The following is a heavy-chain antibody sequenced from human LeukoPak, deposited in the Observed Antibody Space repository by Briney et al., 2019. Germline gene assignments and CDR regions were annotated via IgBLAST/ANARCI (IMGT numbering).Heavy chain of an antibody. J-gene: IGHJ4*02. D-gene: IGHD3-3*01. CDR2: IIPIFGTA. V-gene: IGHV1-69*05. CDR1: GGTFSSYA. Sequence: ASVKVSCKASGGTFSSYAISWVRQAPGHGLEWMGGIIPIFGTANYAQKFQGRVTITTDESTSTAYMELSSLRSEDTAVYYCARENDTIFGVAFDYWGQGTLVTVSS. CDR3: ARENDTIFGVAFDY.